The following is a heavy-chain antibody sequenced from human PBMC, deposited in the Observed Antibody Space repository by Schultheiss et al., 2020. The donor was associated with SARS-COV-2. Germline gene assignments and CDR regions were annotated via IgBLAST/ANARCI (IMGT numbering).Heavy chain of an antibody. V-gene: IGHV3-64*01. CDR3: AKMSGLSLHLVVPAALHY. Sequence: ESLKISCAASGFTFSSYAMHWVRQAPGKGLEYVSAISSNGGSTYYANSVKGRFTISRDNSKNTLYLQMGSLRAEDTAVYYCAKMSGLSLHLVVPAALHYWGQGTLVTVSS. J-gene: IGHJ4*02. D-gene: IGHD2-2*01. CDR1: GFTFSSYA. CDR2: ISSNGGST.